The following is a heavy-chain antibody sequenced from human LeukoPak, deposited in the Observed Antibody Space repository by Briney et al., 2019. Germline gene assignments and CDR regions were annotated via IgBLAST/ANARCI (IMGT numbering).Heavy chain of an antibody. CDR3: ARGVAVAAWFDP. CDR1: GGSFSGYY. J-gene: IGHJ5*02. Sequence: PSETLSLTCAVYGGSFSGYYWSWIRQPPGKGLEWIGEINHSGSTSYNPSLKSRVTISVDTSKNQFSLKLSSVTAADTAVYYCARGVAVAAWFDPWGQGTLVTVSS. V-gene: IGHV4-34*01. CDR2: INHSGST. D-gene: IGHD6-19*01.